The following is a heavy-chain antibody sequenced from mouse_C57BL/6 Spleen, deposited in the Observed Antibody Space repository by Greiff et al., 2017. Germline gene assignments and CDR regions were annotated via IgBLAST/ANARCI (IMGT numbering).Heavy chain of an antibody. D-gene: IGHD2-3*01. CDR1: GFTFSDYG. Sequence: EVKLMESGGGLVKPGGSLKLSCAASGFTFSDYGMHWVRQAPEQGLEWVAYISRGSSTIYYADTVKGRFTISRDNAKTTLFLQMTSLRSEDTAMYYCARSGLLRPYYAMDYWGQGTSVTVSS. CDR3: ARSGLLRPYYAMDY. J-gene: IGHJ4*01. V-gene: IGHV5-17*01. CDR2: ISRGSSTI.